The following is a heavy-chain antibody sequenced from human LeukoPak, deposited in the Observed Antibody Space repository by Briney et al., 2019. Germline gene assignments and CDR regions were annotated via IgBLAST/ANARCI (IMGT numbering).Heavy chain of an antibody. CDR3: ARGGVVVPAAIQDRCYCGGDCYWDY. Sequence: SVKVSCKASGGTFSSYAISWVRQAPGQGLEWMGGIIPIFGTANYAQKFQGRVTITADESTSTAYMELSSLRSEDTAVYYCARGGVVVPAAIQDRCYCGGDCYWDYWGQGTLVTVSS. D-gene: IGHD2-2*02. CDR2: IIPIFGTA. CDR1: GGTFSSYA. V-gene: IGHV1-69*13. J-gene: IGHJ4*02.